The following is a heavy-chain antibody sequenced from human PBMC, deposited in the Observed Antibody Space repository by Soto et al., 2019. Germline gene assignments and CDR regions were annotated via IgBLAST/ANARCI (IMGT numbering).Heavy chain of an antibody. V-gene: IGHV3-33*01. CDR1: GFTFSSYG. CDR3: ASLGGDYGDYPMVFDY. Sequence: QVQLVESGGGVVQPGRSLRLSCAASGFTFSSYGMHWVRQAPGKGLEWVAVIWYDGSNKYYADSVKGRFTISRDNSKNKLDLQMNRRRAEDTVVFYSASLGGDYGDYPMVFDYWGQGTLVTVSS. CDR2: IWYDGSNK. D-gene: IGHD4-17*01. J-gene: IGHJ4*02.